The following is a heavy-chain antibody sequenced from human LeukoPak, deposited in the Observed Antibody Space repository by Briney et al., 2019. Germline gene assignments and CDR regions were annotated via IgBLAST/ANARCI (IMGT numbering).Heavy chain of an antibody. CDR2: ISSSSSYI. D-gene: IGHD3-3*01. J-gene: IGHJ6*02. CDR3: ARDSPYYDFWSGPGRYYYYGMDV. V-gene: IGHV3-21*01. CDR1: GFTFSSYS. Sequence: GGSLRLSCAASGFTFSSYSMNWVRQAPGKGLEWVSSISSSSSYIYYADSVKGRFTISRDNAKNSLYLQMNSLRAEDTAVYYCARDSPYYDFWSGPGRYYYYGMDVWGQGTTVTVSS.